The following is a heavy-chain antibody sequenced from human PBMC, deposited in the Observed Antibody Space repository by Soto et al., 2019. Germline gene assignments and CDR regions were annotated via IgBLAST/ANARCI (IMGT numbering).Heavy chain of an antibody. CDR1: GGSISSGGYS. J-gene: IGHJ5*02. CDR3: ARDQLEGTWFDP. CDR2: IYHSGST. Sequence: QLQLQESGSGLVKPSQTLSLTCAVSGGSISSGGYSWNWIRQPPGKGLEWIGYIYHSGSTYYNPSLMSRVXXXVXXSKNQFSLKLTSVTAAGTAVYYCARDQLEGTWFDPWGQGTLVTVSS. D-gene: IGHD1-1*01. V-gene: IGHV4-30-2*01.